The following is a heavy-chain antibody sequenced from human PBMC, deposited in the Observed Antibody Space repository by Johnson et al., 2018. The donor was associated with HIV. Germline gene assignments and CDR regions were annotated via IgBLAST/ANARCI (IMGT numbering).Heavy chain of an antibody. J-gene: IGHJ3*02. Sequence: VQLVESGGSVARPGGSLRLSCVASGFTFNDYGMSWVRQAPGKGLEWVSGINWNGGSTGYADSVKGRFTISRDNAKNSLYLQMNSLRGEDTALYYCAKPKTGIDAFDIWGQGTMVTVSS. CDR2: INWNGGST. V-gene: IGHV3-20*04. CDR3: AKPKTGIDAFDI. D-gene: IGHD3-10*01. CDR1: GFTFNDYG.